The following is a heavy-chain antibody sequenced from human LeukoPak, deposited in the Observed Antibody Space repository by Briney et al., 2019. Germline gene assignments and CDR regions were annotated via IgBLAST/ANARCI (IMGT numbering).Heavy chain of an antibody. CDR3: ARGRLYSSSWYKDYYYYMDV. CDR1: GYSITRGSY. J-gene: IGHJ6*03. V-gene: IGHV4-38-2*02. CDR2: IYHSGST. Sequence: PSETLSLTCTVSGYSITRGSYWGWIRQPPGKGLEWIANIYHSGSTYYNPSLKSRVTISVDTSKNQFSLNLSSLTAADTAVYYCARGRLYSSSWYKDYYYYMDVWGKGTAVTVSS. D-gene: IGHD6-13*01.